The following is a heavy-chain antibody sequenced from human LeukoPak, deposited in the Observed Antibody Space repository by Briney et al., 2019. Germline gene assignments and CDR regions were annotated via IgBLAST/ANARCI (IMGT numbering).Heavy chain of an antibody. CDR2: IHYSGST. Sequence: SETLSLTCTVSGDSINNSSYYWGWVRQPPGKGLEWIGSIHYSGSTYYNPSLKSRVTISVDTSKNHLSLRLRSVTAADTAVYYCERGSIAPDYWGQGILVTVSS. CDR1: GDSINNSSYY. V-gene: IGHV4-39*02. CDR3: ERGSIAPDY. D-gene: IGHD6-6*01. J-gene: IGHJ4*02.